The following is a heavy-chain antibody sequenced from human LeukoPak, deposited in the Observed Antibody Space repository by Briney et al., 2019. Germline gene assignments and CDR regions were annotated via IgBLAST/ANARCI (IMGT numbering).Heavy chain of an antibody. CDR1: GFIFNNYG. D-gene: IGHD3-22*01. CDR3: AKGSSGYFVDL. J-gene: IGHJ5*02. Sequence: PGGSLRLSCAASGFIFNNYGLIWVRQAPGKGLEWVSAISNDGGGTNYGDFVKGRFTISRDNSKNTLFLQMNSLRAEDTALYYCAKGSSGYFVDLWGQGTLVTVSS. CDR2: ISNDGGGT. V-gene: IGHV3-23*01.